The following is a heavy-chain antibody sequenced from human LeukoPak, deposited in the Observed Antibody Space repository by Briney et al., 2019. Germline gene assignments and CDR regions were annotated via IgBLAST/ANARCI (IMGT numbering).Heavy chain of an antibody. Sequence: PSETLSLTCTVSVGSISSSSYYWGWIRQPPGKGLEWIGNIYYSGSTYYNPSLKSRVTISVDTSKNQFSLKLSSVTAADTAVYYCARFIEVVVPGYWGQGTLVTVSS. CDR1: VGSISSSSYY. D-gene: IGHD2-15*01. CDR2: IYYSGST. J-gene: IGHJ4*02. CDR3: ARFIEVVVPGY. V-gene: IGHV4-39*07.